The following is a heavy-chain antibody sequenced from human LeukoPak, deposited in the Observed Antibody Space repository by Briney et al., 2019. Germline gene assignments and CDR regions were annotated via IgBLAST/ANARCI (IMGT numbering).Heavy chain of an antibody. J-gene: IGHJ4*02. V-gene: IGHV4-59*01. CDR2: IYYSGST. CDR1: GGSISSYY. Sequence: SETLSLTCTVSGGSISSYYWSWIRQPPGKGLERIGYIYYSGSTNYNPSLKSRVTISVDTSKNQFSLKLSSVTAADTAVYYCARGIAAAGRYDYWGQGTLVTVSS. CDR3: ARGIAAAGRYDY. D-gene: IGHD6-13*01.